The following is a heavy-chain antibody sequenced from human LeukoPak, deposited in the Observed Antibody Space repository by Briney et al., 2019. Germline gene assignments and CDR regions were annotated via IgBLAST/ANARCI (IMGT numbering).Heavy chain of an antibody. J-gene: IGHJ5*02. CDR3: ARHGYSSSWFTPRWLDP. D-gene: IGHD6-13*01. CDR2: IYTSGST. Sequence: SETLSLTCTVSGGSISSGSYYWSWIRQPAGKGLEWIGRIYTSGSTNYNPSLKSRVTISVDTSKNQFSLNLSSVTAADTAVYYCARHGYSSSWFTPRWLDPWGQGTLVTVSS. V-gene: IGHV4-61*02. CDR1: GGSISSGSYY.